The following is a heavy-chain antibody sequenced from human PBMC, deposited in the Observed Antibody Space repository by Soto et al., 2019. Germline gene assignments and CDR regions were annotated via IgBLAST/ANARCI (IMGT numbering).Heavy chain of an antibody. Sequence: LRLSCSDSGFTFGNFWIHWVRQAPGKGLEWVSHIGPDGTDIAYADSVKGRFIISRNNARNTVYLQMNSLEAEDTAVYYCAKLPWEVAPSWGQGTLVTVSS. CDR3: AKLPWEVAPS. J-gene: IGHJ5*02. CDR1: GFTFGNFW. V-gene: IGHV3-74*03. CDR2: IGPDGTDI. D-gene: IGHD1-26*01.